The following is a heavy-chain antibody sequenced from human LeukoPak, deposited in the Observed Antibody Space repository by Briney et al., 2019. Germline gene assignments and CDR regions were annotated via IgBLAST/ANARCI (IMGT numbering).Heavy chain of an antibody. CDR3: ARVPAAIWDAFDI. CDR1: GYSFTSYW. J-gene: IGHJ3*02. V-gene: IGHV5-51*01. CDR2: IYPGDSDT. D-gene: IGHD2-2*02. Sequence: GESLKISCKGSGYSFTSYWIGWVRQMPGKGLDWMGIIYPGDSDTRYSPSFQGQVTISADKSISTAYLQWSSLKASDTAMYYCARVPAAIWDAFDIWGQGTMVTVSS.